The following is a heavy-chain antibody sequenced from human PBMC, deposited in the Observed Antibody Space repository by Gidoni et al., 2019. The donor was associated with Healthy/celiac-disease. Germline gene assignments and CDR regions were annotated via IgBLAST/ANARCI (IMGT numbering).Heavy chain of an antibody. CDR2: INHSGST. Sequence: QVQLQQWGAGLLKPSETLSLTCAVYGGSFRGYYWRWIRQPPGKGLEWIGEINHSGSTNYNPSLKSRVTISVDTSKNQFSLKLSSVTAADTAVYYCARGLNIVVVPAAPGRETGYYYYMDVWGKGTTVTVSS. J-gene: IGHJ6*03. CDR1: GGSFRGYY. CDR3: ARGLNIVVVPAAPGRETGYYYYMDV. V-gene: IGHV4-34*01. D-gene: IGHD2-2*01.